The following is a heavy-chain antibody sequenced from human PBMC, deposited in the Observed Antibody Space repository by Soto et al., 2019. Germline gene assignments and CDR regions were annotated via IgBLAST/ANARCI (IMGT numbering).Heavy chain of an antibody. Sequence: QVQLVESGGGVVQPGRSLRLSCAASGFSLSNYGIHWVRQAPGKGLEWVAVICYDGTNKAYADSVKGRFAISRDISKNTVYMQMNSLRAEDTAVYYCARDQPGGMDNYFYYMDVWGKGTTVTVSS. CDR1: GFSLSNYG. CDR2: ICYDGTNK. J-gene: IGHJ6*03. CDR3: ARDQPGGMDNYFYYMDV. V-gene: IGHV3-33*01. D-gene: IGHD2-2*03.